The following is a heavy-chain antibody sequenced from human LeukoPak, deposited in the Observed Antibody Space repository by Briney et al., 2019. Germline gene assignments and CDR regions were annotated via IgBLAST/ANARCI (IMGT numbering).Heavy chain of an antibody. Sequence: GGSLRLSCAASGFIFTNYWMTWVRQAPGKGLEWVATIKEDGSDRHYVDSVKGRFTIARDNAKNSLFLQMSSLRADDTAVYYCATWGSIFGVTFFDYWGQGTLVTVSS. CDR1: GFIFTNYW. CDR3: ATWGSIFGVTFFDY. CDR2: IKEDGSDR. D-gene: IGHD3-3*01. V-gene: IGHV3-7*01. J-gene: IGHJ4*02.